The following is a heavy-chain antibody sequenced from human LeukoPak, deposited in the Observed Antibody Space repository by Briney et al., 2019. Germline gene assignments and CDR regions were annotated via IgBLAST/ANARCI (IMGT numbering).Heavy chain of an antibody. CDR2: IYTSGST. CDR1: GGSISHYY. V-gene: IGHV4-4*07. CDR3: ARDPRGDSSSWYDDY. J-gene: IGHJ4*02. D-gene: IGHD6-13*01. Sequence: PSETLSLTCTVSGGSISHYYWSWIRQPAGKGLEWIGRIYTSGSTNYNPSLKSRVTMSVDTSKNQFSLKLSSVTAADTAVYYCARDPRGDSSSWYDDYWGQGTLVTVSS.